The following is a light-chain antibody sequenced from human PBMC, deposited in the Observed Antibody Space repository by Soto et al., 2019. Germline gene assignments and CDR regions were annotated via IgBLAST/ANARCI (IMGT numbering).Light chain of an antibody. J-gene: IGLJ3*02. V-gene: IGLV2-14*03. CDR3: TSYTTSSPYLV. CDR2: DVT. CDR1: SSDVGGYNY. Sequence: QSVLTQPASVSGSPRQSITISCTGTSSDVGGYNYVSWHQHHPGKAPKLMIYDVTNRPSGVSNRFSGSKSGNTASLTISGLQAEDEADYYCTSYTTSSPYLVFGGGTKLTVL.